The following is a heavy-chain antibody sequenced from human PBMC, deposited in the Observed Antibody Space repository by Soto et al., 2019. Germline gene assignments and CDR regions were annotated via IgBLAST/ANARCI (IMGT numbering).Heavy chain of an antibody. D-gene: IGHD1-26*01. V-gene: IGHV1-69*01. CDR1: GGTFSSYS. J-gene: IGHJ4*02. CDR3: ARDGGRHSGGIDY. CDR2: IIPFFGTA. Sequence: QVQLVQSGAEVKKPGSSVQVSCKASGGTFSSYSINWVRQAPGQGLEWMGEIIPFFGTANYAQKFQGRVTSTADEYPSTAYMELSRQRSEDTAVYYCARDGGRHSGGIDYWGQGTLVTVSS.